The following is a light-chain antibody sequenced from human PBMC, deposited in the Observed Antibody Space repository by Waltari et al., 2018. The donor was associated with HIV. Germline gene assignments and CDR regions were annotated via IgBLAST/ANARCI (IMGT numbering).Light chain of an antibody. CDR3: SSYAGSNNYV. J-gene: IGLJ1*01. Sequence: QSALTQPPSPSGSPGQSVTLPCTGTSHAVGGSNSVSWYQQHPGKAPKLMIYEVSKRPSGVPDRFSGSKSGNTASLTVSGLQAEDEADYYCSSYAGSNNYVFGTGTKVTVL. CDR1: SHAVGGSNS. V-gene: IGLV2-8*01. CDR2: EVS.